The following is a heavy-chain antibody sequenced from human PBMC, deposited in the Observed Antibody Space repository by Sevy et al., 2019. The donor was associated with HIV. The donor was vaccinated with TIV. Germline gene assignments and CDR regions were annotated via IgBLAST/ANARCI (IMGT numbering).Heavy chain of an antibody. Sequence: GGSLRLSCAASGFSVSNSYMSWVRQAPGKGLRWVSVIYSGDSTYYTDSVKGRFTISRDNSKNTLYLQMNSLRAEDTAVYYWARLSVYYYDSSGYYTTGHAFDIWGQGTMVTVSS. CDR2: IYSGDST. J-gene: IGHJ3*02. CDR1: GFSVSNSY. V-gene: IGHV3-53*01. D-gene: IGHD3-22*01. CDR3: ARLSVYYYDSSGYYTTGHAFDI.